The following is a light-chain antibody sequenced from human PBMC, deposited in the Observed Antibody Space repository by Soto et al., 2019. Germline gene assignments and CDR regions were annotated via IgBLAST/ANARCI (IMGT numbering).Light chain of an antibody. CDR1: QNVNSW. V-gene: IGKV1-5*01. CDR2: DAS. Sequence: GDRVTITCRASQNVNSWVAWYQQKPGKAPKFLIYDASNLESGVPSRFSGRGSGTEFTLTISSLQPDDFATYYCQRYKSNSRTFGQGTRV. J-gene: IGKJ1*01. CDR3: QRYKSNSRT.